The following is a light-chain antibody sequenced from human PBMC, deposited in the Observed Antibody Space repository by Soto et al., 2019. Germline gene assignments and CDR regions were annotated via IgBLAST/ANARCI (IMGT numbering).Light chain of an antibody. CDR1: QGVSSS. Sequence: AIQLTQSPSSLSASVGDRVTITCRASQGVSSSLAWYQQKPGTAPKLLIYDASDLETGVPSRFSGSGSGTDFTLPISSLQPEDFATYYCQQFNNYPLTFGPGTRLEIK. CDR3: QQFNNYPLT. J-gene: IGKJ5*01. V-gene: IGKV1D-13*01. CDR2: DAS.